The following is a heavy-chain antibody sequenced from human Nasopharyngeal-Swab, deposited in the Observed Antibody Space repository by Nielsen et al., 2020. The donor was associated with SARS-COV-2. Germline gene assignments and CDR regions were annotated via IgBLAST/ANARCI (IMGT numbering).Heavy chain of an antibody. J-gene: IGHJ4*02. Sequence: SVKVSCKASGGTFSSYAISWVRQAPGQGLEWMGRIIPILGIANYAQKFQGRVTITADKSTSTAYMELSSLRSEDTAVYYCARYSSSWGFFDFWGQGTLVTFSS. V-gene: IGHV1-69*04. CDR1: GGTFSSYA. CDR2: IIPILGIA. D-gene: IGHD6-13*01. CDR3: ARYSSSWGFFDF.